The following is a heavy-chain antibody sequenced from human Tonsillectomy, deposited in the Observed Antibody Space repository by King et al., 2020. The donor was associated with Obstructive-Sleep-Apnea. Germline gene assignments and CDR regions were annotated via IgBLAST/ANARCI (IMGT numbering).Heavy chain of an antibody. CDR1: GFTFSSYA. V-gene: IGHV3-30*04. Sequence: VQLVESGGGVVQPGRSLRLSCAASGFTFSSYAMHWVRQAPGKGLEWVAVISYDGSNKYYADSVKGRFTISRDNSKTTLFLQMNSLRAEDTAVYYCADLRSNSFWGQGTLATVSS. J-gene: IGHJ4*02. CDR3: ADLRSNSF. D-gene: IGHD2-2*01. CDR2: ISYDGSNK.